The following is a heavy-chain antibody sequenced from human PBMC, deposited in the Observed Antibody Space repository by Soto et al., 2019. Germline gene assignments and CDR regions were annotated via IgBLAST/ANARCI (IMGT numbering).Heavy chain of an antibody. V-gene: IGHV4-34*01. CDR2: INHSGST. CDR1: GGSFSGYY. CDR3: ARGRKQWLARRDAFDI. Sequence: SETLSLTCAVYGGSFSGYYWSWIRQPPGKGLEWIGEINHSGSTNYNPSLKSRVTISVDTSKNQFSLKLSSVTAADTAVYYCARGRKQWLARRDAFDIWGQGTMVTVSS. D-gene: IGHD6-19*01. J-gene: IGHJ3*02.